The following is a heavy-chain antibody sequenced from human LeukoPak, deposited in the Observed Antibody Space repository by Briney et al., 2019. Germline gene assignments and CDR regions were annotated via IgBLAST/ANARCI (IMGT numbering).Heavy chain of an antibody. CDR2: INPNSGGT. CDR3: ARGRGGDGYSQDAFDM. CDR1: GYTFTGYY. V-gene: IGHV1-2*06. Sequence: ASVKVSCKASGYTFTGYYMHWVRQAPGQGLEWMGRINPNSGGTNYAHKFQGRVTMTRDTSISTAYMELSRLRSDDTAVYYCARGRGGDGYSQDAFDMWGQETMVSVSS. D-gene: IGHD5-24*01. J-gene: IGHJ3*02.